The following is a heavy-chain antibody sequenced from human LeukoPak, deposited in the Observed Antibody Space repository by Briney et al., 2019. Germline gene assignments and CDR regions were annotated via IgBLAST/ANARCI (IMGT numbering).Heavy chain of an antibody. CDR1: GFTFNTYA. J-gene: IGHJ4*02. CDR2: LSDSGGST. CDR3: AKVRGRVLGPDFGYYFDY. V-gene: IGHV3-23*01. Sequence: GGSLRLSCAASGFTFNTYAMSWVRQAPGKGLEGVSALSDSGGSTSYADSVRGRFTISRDNSRNTLYLQMNSLRADDTAVYYCAKVRGRVLGPDFGYYFDYWGQGTVVTVSS. D-gene: IGHD2-8*02.